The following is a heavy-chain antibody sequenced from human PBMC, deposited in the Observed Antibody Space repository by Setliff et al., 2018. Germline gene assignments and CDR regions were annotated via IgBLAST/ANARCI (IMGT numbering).Heavy chain of an antibody. J-gene: IGHJ4*02. Sequence: ASVKVSCKASGYTFSNYGITWVRQAPGQGLEWMGWISAYSGNTKYALTLQGRVTMTTDPSTTTAYLELRSLTSDDTAVYYCSRLVRYCTTTTCQTLSGGEHWGQGTLVTVSS. D-gene: IGHD2-8*01. CDR1: GYTFSNYG. V-gene: IGHV1-18*04. CDR2: ISAYSGNT. CDR3: SRLVRYCTTTTCQTLSGGEH.